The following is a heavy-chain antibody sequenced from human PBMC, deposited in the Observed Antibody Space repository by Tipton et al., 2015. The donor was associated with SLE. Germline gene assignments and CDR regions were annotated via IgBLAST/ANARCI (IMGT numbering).Heavy chain of an antibody. CDR2: IYYTGTT. V-gene: IGHV4-39*01. Sequence: TLSLTCIVSGGSISSTSYYWGWIRQPPGKGLEYIGSIYYTGTTYNNPSLKSRVTISLDTSKNQFSLKLSTVTAADTAVYYCASFWCGYYPDYWGQGTLVTVSS. J-gene: IGHJ4*02. D-gene: IGHD3-3*01. CDR3: ASFWCGYYPDY. CDR1: GGSISSTSYY.